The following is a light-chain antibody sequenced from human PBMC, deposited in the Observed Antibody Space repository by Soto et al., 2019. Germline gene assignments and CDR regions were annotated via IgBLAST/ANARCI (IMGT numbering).Light chain of an antibody. V-gene: IGKV3-20*01. CDR3: HQYDSSPLT. CDR2: GAS. CDR1: QSVSSSY. J-gene: IGKJ4*01. Sequence: EIVLTQSPGTLSLSPGERATLSCRASQSVSSSYSAWYQQKPGQAPRLLIYGASSRATGIPDRFSGSGSGTDFTLTISRLEPEDFAVXXXHQYDSSPLTFGGGTKVEIK.